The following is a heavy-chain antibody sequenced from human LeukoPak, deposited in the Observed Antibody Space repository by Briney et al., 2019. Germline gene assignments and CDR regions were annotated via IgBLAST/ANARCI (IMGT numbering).Heavy chain of an antibody. J-gene: IGHJ4*02. Sequence: SETLSLTCAAYGGSVSGYYWSWIRQPPGKGLEWIGEINHSGSTNYNQSLKSRVTISVDTSKNQFSLKMSSVTAEDTAVYYCASGARYYYDSSGYYRFGYWGQGTLVTVSS. D-gene: IGHD3-22*01. CDR3: ASGARYYYDSSGYYRFGY. V-gene: IGHV4-34*01. CDR1: GGSVSGYY. CDR2: INHSGST.